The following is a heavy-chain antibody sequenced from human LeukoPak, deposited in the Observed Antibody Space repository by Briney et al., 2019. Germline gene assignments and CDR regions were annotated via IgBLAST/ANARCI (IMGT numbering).Heavy chain of an antibody. CDR1: GFTFSSYW. CDR2: IKQDGSEK. V-gene: IGHV3-7*01. J-gene: IGHJ4*02. D-gene: IGHD3-22*01. Sequence: GGSLRLSFAASGFTFSSYWMSWVRQAPGKGLEWVANIKQDGSEKYYVDSVKGRFTISRDNAKNSLYLQMNSMRAEYTAVYHCARIPRNYYDSSGHFDYWGQGTLVTVSS. CDR3: ARIPRNYYDSSGHFDY.